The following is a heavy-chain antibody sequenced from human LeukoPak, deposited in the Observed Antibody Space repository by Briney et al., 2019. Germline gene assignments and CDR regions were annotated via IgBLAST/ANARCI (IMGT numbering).Heavy chain of an antibody. Sequence: SETLSLTCTVSGGSISSGGYYWSWIRQPPGKGLEWIGYIYHSGSTYYNPSLKSRVTISVDRSKNQFSLKLSSVTAADTAVYYCARVPPHHYRSFDYWGQGTLVTVSS. V-gene: IGHV4-30-2*01. D-gene: IGHD3-16*02. CDR1: GGSISSGGYY. CDR2: IYHSGST. J-gene: IGHJ4*02. CDR3: ARVPPHHYRSFDY.